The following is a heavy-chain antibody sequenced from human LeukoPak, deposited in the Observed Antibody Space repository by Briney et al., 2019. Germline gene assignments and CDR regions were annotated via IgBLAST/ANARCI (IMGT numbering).Heavy chain of an antibody. D-gene: IGHD6-13*01. CDR2: ISAYNGNT. J-gene: IGHJ4*02. CDR1: GYTFTSYG. CDR3: ARGSRIAAAGHHFDY. V-gene: IGHV1-18*01. Sequence: ASVTVSCTASGYTFTSYGISWVRQAPGQGLEWMGWISAYNGNTNYAQKLQGRVTMTTDTSTSTAYMELRSLRSDDTAVYYCARGSRIAAAGHHFDYWGQGTLVTVSS.